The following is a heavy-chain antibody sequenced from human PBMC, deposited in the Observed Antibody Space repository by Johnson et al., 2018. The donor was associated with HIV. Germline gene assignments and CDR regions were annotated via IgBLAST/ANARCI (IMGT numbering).Heavy chain of an antibody. Sequence: QVQLVESGGGVVQPGRSLRLSCEASGFIFSNYAMQWVRQAPGKGLTWVAVMSYDGSNKYYADSVKGRFTISRDNSKNTLYLQMNSLRAEDTAVYYCARSMMLYWRDAFDIWGQGTMVTVSS. D-gene: IGHD2-8*02. CDR1: GFIFSNYA. V-gene: IGHV3-30*04. CDR2: MSYDGSNK. J-gene: IGHJ3*02. CDR3: ARSMMLYWRDAFDI.